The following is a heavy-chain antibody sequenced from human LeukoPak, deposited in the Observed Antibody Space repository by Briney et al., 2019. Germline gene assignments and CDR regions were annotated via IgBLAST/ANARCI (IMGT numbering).Heavy chain of an antibody. CDR2: IYYSGTT. CDR1: GGSISSYY. Sequence: SETLSLTCTGSGGSISSYYWSWIRQPPGKGLEWIGYIYYSGTTKYNPSLKSRVTISVDTSKNQFSLKLSSVTATDTAVYYCARYYSYYYMDVWGKGTTVTVSS. V-gene: IGHV4-59*01. J-gene: IGHJ6*03. CDR3: ARYYSYYYMDV.